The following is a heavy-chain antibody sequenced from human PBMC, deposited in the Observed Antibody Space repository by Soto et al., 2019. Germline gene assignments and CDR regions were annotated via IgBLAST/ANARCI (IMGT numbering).Heavy chain of an antibody. Sequence: EVQLVESGGGLVKPGGSLRLSCAASGFSFISYSMNWVCQAPGKGLEWVSSINEDSSYIYYAHSLRGRFTISRDNAKDSLYLQMNSLRAEDTAVYYCVRDFGWYFRSGYMDVWGDGATVTVSS. D-gene: IGHD3-3*01. J-gene: IGHJ6*03. CDR2: INEDSSYI. CDR3: VRDFGWYFRSGYMDV. V-gene: IGHV3-21*02. CDR1: GFSFISYS.